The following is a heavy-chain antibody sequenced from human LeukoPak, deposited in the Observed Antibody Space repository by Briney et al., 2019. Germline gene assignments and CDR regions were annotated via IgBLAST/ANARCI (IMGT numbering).Heavy chain of an antibody. CDR1: GFTFSRYW. D-gene: IGHD4-17*01. CDR3: ARLDYGDYPYYYYYGMDV. J-gene: IGHJ6*02. V-gene: IGHV3-74*01. Sequence: GGSLRLSCAASGFTFSRYWIHWVRQAPGKGPVWVSVISTDGSSTRYADSVKGRFTISRDNVKNTLYLQMNSLRVEDTAVYYCARLDYGDYPYYYYYGMDVWGQGTTVTVSS. CDR2: ISTDGSST.